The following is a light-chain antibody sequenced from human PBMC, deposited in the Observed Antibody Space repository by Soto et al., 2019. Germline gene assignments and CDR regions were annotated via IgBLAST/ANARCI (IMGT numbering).Light chain of an antibody. CDR2: DAS. CDR3: QQRSNWPVFS. J-gene: IGKJ3*01. V-gene: IGKV3-11*01. CDR1: QSVSSS. Sequence: EIVLTQSPATLSLSPGERATLSCRASQSVSSSLAWYQQKPGQAPRLLIYDASNRATGIPARFSGSGSGTDFTLTNSSLEPEDFAVYYCQQRSNWPVFSFGPGTKVDIK.